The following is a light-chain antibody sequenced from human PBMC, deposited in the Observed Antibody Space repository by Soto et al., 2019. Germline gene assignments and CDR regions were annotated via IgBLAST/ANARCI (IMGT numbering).Light chain of an antibody. Sequence: QSVLTQPASVSGSPGQSITISCTGTSSDVGRYNYVSWHQQHPGKAPKLMIYGVSNRPSGVSDRFSGSKSGNTASLTISGLQTEDEAIYYCSSDTSNSALGVVFGGGTKLTVL. CDR2: GVS. J-gene: IGLJ2*01. CDR3: SSDTSNSALGVV. V-gene: IGLV2-14*03. CDR1: SSDVGRYNY.